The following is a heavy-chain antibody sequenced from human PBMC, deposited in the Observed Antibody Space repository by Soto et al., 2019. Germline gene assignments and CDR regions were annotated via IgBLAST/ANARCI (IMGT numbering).Heavy chain of an antibody. CDR3: ASRTPTTVTTGWGWYFDL. D-gene: IGHD4-17*01. Sequence: EVQLVESGGGLVQPGRSLRLSCAASGFTFDDYAMHWVRQAPGKGLEWVSGISWNSGSIGYADSVKGRFTISRDNAKNSLYLQMNSLRAEDTALYYCASRTPTTVTTGWGWYFDLWGRGTLVTVSS. V-gene: IGHV3-9*01. CDR2: ISWNSGSI. CDR1: GFTFDDYA. J-gene: IGHJ2*01.